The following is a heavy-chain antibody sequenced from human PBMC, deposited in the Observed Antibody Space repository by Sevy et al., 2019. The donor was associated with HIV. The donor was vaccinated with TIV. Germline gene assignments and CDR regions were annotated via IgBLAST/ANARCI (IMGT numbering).Heavy chain of an antibody. CDR3: ARFGEYCSSTSCYIHYGMDV. Sequence: GESLKISCKGSGYSFTSYWIGWVRQMPGKGLEWMGIIYPGDSDTRYSPSFQGQVTISADKSISTAYLQWSSLKASDTAMYYCARFGEYCSSTSCYIHYGMDVWGQRTTVTVSS. CDR1: GYSFTSYW. D-gene: IGHD2-2*02. V-gene: IGHV5-51*01. CDR2: IYPGDSDT. J-gene: IGHJ6*02.